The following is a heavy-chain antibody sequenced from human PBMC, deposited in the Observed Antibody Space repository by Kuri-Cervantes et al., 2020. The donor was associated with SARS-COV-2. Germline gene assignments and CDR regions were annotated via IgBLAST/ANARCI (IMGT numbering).Heavy chain of an antibody. V-gene: IGHV5-51*01. CDR3: ASELRDDAFDI. J-gene: IGHJ3*02. D-gene: IGHD1-7*01. Sequence: ETLSLTCKGSGYSFTSYWIGWVRQMPGKGLEWMGIIYPSDSDTRYSPSFQGQVTISADKSISTAYLQWSSLKASDTAMYYCASELRDDAFDIWGQGTMVTVSS. CDR1: GYSFTSYW. CDR2: IYPSDSDT.